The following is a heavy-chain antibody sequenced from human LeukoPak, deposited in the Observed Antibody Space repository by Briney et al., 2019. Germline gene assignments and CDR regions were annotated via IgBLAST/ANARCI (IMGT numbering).Heavy chain of an antibody. CDR1: GGSISSYF. CDR3: ARHPPGLRYFDP. CDR2: IYTSGST. J-gene: IGHJ5*02. D-gene: IGHD3-9*01. V-gene: IGHV4-4*07. Sequence: SETLSLTCTVSGGSISSYFWTWIRQPAGKGLEWIGHIYTSGSTKYNPSLKSRVTMSVDTSKNQFSLRLNSVTAADTAFYYCARHPPGLRYFDPWGQGTLVTVSS.